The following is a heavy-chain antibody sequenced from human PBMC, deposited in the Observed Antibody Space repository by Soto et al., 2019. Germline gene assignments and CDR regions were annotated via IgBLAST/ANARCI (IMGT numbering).Heavy chain of an antibody. CDR3: ARDIFSYDSSSYYFDY. Sequence: SVKVSCKVSGYTLTELSMHWVRQAPGKGLEWMGGIIPIFGTANYAQKFQGRVTITADESTSTAYMELSSLRSEDTAVYYCARDIFSYDSSSYYFDYWGQGTLVTVSS. CDR1: GYTLTELS. V-gene: IGHV1-69*13. CDR2: IIPIFGTA. J-gene: IGHJ4*02. D-gene: IGHD3-22*01.